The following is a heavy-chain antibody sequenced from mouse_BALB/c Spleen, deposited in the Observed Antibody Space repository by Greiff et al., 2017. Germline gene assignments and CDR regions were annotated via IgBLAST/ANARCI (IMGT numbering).Heavy chain of an antibody. Sequence: EVKLVESGAELVKPGASVKLSCTASGFNIKDTYMHWVKQRPEQGLEWIGRIDPANGNTKYDPKFQGKATITADTSSNTAYLQLSSLTSEDTAVYYCAEGDDPLSYWGQGTLVTVSA. CDR2: IDPANGNT. V-gene: IGHV14-3*02. CDR1: GFNIKDTY. CDR3: AEGDDPLSY. J-gene: IGHJ3*01.